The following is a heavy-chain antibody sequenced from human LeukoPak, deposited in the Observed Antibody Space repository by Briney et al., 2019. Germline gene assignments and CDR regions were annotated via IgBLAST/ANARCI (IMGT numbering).Heavy chain of an antibody. V-gene: IGHV4-59*08. J-gene: IGHJ5*02. CDR3: ARHAIYSGDYSFWFDP. D-gene: IGHD1-26*01. Sequence: PSETLSFTCTVSGGSVTTYYWSWIRQPPGKGLEWIAYIYNSGSTNYNPSLKSRVTISVDTPKNQVSLRLSSVTAADTAVYYCARHAIYSGDYSFWFDPWGLGTLVTVSS. CDR2: IYNSGST. CDR1: GGSVTTYY.